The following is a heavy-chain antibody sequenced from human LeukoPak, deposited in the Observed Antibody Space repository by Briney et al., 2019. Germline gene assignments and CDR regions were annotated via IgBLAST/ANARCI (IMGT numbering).Heavy chain of an antibody. V-gene: IGHV1-18*01. CDR1: GYTFTSYG. D-gene: IGHD5-12*01. CDR2: ISAYNGNT. CDR3: AREVSGYDFYYYYYMDV. J-gene: IGHJ6*03. Sequence: ASVKYSCKASGYTFTSYGISWVRKAPGQGLEWMGWISAYNGNTNYAQKLQGRVTMTTDTSTSTAYMELRSLRSDDTAVYYCAREVSGYDFYYYYYMDVWGKGTTVTVSS.